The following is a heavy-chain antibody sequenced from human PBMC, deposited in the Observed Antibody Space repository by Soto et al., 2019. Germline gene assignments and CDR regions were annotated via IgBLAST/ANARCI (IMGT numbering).Heavy chain of an antibody. J-gene: IGHJ5*02. V-gene: IGHV1-69*01. CDR1: GGTFSSYA. CDR3: ASMGYYDFWSVPARWFDP. Sequence: QVQLVQSGAEVKKPGSSVKVSCKASGGTFSSYAISWVRQAPGQGLEWMGGIIPIFGTANYAQKFQGRVTITADESTSTAYMELSSLRSEDTAVYYCASMGYYDFWSVPARWFDPWGQGTLVTVSS. D-gene: IGHD3-3*01. CDR2: IIPIFGTA.